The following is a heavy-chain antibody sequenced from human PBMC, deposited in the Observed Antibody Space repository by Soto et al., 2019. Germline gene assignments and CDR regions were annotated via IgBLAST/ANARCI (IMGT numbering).Heavy chain of an antibody. CDR1: GVSISSGGYY. V-gene: IGHV4-31*03. J-gene: IGHJ6*02. Sequence: SETLSLTCTVSGVSISSGGYYWSWIRQHPGKGLEWIGHIYYSGTIYYSPSLKSRVALSVDMSKNQFSLKLYSVTAADTAVYYCARHKTGQDYYYYYGMDVWGQGTTVTVSS. D-gene: IGHD1-1*01. CDR3: ARHKTGQDYYYYYGMDV. CDR2: IYYSGTI.